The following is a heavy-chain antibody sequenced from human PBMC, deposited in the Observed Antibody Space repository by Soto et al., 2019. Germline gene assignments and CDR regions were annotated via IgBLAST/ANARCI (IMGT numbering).Heavy chain of an antibody. CDR3: ARVATVRGVIIKSGWFDP. CDR2: ISTYNGNT. CDR1: GYMFTSYG. D-gene: IGHD3-10*01. J-gene: IGHJ5*02. Sequence: XSVKVSCKASGYMFTSYGISWVRQAPGQGLEWMGWISTYNGNTNYAQNLQGRVTMTTDTSTSTAYMELRSLRSDDTAVYYCARVATVRGVIIKSGWFDPWGQGNLVTVSS. V-gene: IGHV1-18*01.